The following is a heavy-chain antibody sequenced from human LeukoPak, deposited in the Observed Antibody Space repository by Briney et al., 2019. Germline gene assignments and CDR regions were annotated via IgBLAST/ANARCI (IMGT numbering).Heavy chain of an antibody. V-gene: IGHV3-48*02. CDR1: GFTFGSYT. Sequence: GGSLRLSCAVSGFTFGSYTMNWVRQSPGKGLEWVSHISSTSTTYYADSVKGRFTTSRDNAKNLLYLQMNSLRDEDTAIYYCAAAGDYWGQGTLVTVSS. CDR2: ISSTSTT. J-gene: IGHJ4*02. D-gene: IGHD3-10*01. CDR3: AAAGDY.